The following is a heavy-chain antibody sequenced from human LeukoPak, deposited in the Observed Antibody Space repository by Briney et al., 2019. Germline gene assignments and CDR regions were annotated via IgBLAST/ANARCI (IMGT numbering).Heavy chain of an antibody. CDR1: GFTFSDYG. CDR3: ARAPLDIVVVPAATFDY. J-gene: IGHJ4*02. D-gene: IGHD2-2*01. Sequence: AGGSLRLSCAASGFTFSDYGMHWVRQAPGKGLEWVSYISSSGSTISYADSVKGRFTISRDNAKNSLYLQMNSLRAEDTAVYYCARAPLDIVVVPAATFDYWGQGTLVTVSS. CDR2: ISSSGSTI. V-gene: IGHV3-48*04.